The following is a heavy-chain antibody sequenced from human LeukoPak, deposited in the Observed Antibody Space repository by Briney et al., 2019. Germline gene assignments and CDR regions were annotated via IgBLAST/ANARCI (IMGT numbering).Heavy chain of an antibody. D-gene: IGHD1-1*01. Sequence: GGPLRLSCAASGFTFSSYAMSWVRQAPGEGLEWVSAISGSGGTTYYADSVKGRFTISRDNSKNTLYLQMNSLRAEDTAVYYCAKDGYDYYYYYMDVWGKGTTVTVSS. CDR2: ISGSGGTT. V-gene: IGHV3-23*01. J-gene: IGHJ6*03. CDR3: AKDGYDYYYYYMDV. CDR1: GFTFSSYA.